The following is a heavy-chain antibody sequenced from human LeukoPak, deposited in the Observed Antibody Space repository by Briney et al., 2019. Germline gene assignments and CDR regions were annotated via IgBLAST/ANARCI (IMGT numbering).Heavy chain of an antibody. CDR1: GFTFSSYA. CDR2: ISGSGGST. J-gene: IGHJ4*02. Sequence: GGSLRLSCAASGFTFSSYAMSWVRQAPGKELEWLSAISGSGGSTYYADSVKGRFTISRDNSKNTLYLQMNSLRAEDTAVYYCAKTKSTYYYDSSGYYPFDYWGQGTLVTVSS. V-gene: IGHV3-23*01. CDR3: AKTKSTYYYDSSGYYPFDY. D-gene: IGHD3-22*01.